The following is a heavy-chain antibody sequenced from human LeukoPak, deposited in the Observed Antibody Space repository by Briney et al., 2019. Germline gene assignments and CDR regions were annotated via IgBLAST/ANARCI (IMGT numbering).Heavy chain of an antibody. CDR3: ARLGYSSGWYYFDY. CDR2: IYYSGST. J-gene: IGHJ4*02. D-gene: IGHD6-19*01. V-gene: IGHV4-59*08. CDR1: GGSISSYY. Sequence: SSETLSLTCTVSGGSISSYYWSWIRQPPGKGLEWIGYIYYSGSTNYNPSLKSRVTISVDTSKNQFSLKLSSVTAADTAVYYCARLGYSSGWYYFDYWGQGTLVAVSS.